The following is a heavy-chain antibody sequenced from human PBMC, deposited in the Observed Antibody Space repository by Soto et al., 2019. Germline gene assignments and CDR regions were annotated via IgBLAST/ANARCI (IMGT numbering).Heavy chain of an antibody. J-gene: IGHJ4*02. D-gene: IGHD1-26*01. Sequence: GGSLRLSCAASGFTFSSYAMSWVRQAPGKGLEWVSAISGSGGSTYYADSVKGRFTISRDNSKNTLYLQMNSLRAEDTAVYYCAKPNPDELHSGSYYYFDYWGQGTLVTVSS. CDR3: AKPNPDELHSGSYYYFDY. CDR1: GFTFSSYA. V-gene: IGHV3-23*01. CDR2: ISGSGGST.